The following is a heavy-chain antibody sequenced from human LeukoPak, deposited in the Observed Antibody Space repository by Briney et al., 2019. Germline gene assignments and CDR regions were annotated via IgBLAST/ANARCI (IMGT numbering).Heavy chain of an antibody. CDR3: ARDNAPAGGGLDY. CDR2: IYTGGLT. CDR1: GFTFSSNH. Sequence: GGSLRLSCAASGFTFSSNHMTWVRQAPGKGLEWVSEIYTGGLTFYTDSVTGRCTISRDNSKNTVYLQMNSLGVEDTARYYCARDNAPAGGGLDYWGQGTLVTVSS. J-gene: IGHJ4*02. D-gene: IGHD2-2*01. V-gene: IGHV3-53*01.